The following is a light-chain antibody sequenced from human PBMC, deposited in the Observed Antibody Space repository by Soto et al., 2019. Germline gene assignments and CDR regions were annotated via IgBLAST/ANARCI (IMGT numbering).Light chain of an antibody. CDR1: QSVSSRY. CDR3: HQYGSSLWT. V-gene: IGKV3-20*01. J-gene: IGKJ1*01. Sequence: EIVLTQSPVTLSLSPGERATLSCRASQSVSSRYFAWYQQKPGQAPRLLIYAASSRAAGIPDRFSGSGSGTDFSLTLSRLEPEDFAVYYCHQYGSSLWTFGQGTKVEIK. CDR2: AAS.